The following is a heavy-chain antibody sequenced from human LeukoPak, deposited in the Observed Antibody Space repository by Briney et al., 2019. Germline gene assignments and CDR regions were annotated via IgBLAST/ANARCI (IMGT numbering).Heavy chain of an antibody. Sequence: GGSLSLSCAASGFTFSSFEMNWVRQAPGKGLEWVSYISSSGSTIYYADSVKGRFTISRDNAKNSLYLQINSLRVEDTAVYYCARDGDHSGVGYFDYWGQGTLVAVSS. CDR3: ARDGDHSGVGYFDY. V-gene: IGHV3-48*03. J-gene: IGHJ4*02. CDR1: GFTFSSFE. CDR2: ISSSGSTI. D-gene: IGHD4-11*01.